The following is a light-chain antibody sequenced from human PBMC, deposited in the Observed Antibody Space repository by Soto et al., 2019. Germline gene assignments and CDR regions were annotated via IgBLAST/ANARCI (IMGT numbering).Light chain of an antibody. V-gene: IGKV3-20*01. Sequence: EIVLTQSPGTLYLSPGERATLSCRASQSVSSNNLAWYHQKPGQPPRLLIYGASSRATGIPDRFSGSGSGTDFTLTISRLEPEDFAVYYCQQYDNSITFGQGTRLEIE. CDR2: GAS. CDR1: QSVSSNN. J-gene: IGKJ5*01. CDR3: QQYDNSIT.